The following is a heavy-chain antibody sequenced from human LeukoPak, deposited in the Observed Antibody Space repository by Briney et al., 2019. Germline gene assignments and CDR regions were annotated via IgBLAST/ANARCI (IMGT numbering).Heavy chain of an antibody. CDR3: ARVASTTRRHDAFDI. V-gene: IGHV1-69*06. CDR1: GGTFSSYA. J-gene: IGHJ3*02. D-gene: IGHD1-1*01. CDR2: IIPIFGTA. Sequence: GSSVKVSCKASGGTFSSYAISWVRQAPGQGLEWMGGIIPIFGTANYAQKFQGRVTITADKSTSTAYMELSSLRSDDTAVYYCARVASTTRRHDAFDIWGQGTMVTISS.